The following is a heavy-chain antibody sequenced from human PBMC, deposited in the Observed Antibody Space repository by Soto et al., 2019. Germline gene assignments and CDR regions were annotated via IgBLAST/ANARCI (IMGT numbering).Heavy chain of an antibody. CDR1: RGSFSGSH. Sequence: PSQTLSLNCAVYRGSFSGSHWSWNRQPPGKGLEWIGEINHSGSTNYNPSLKSRVTISVDTSKNQFSLKLSSVTAADTAVYYCARVGFNWNDDYYGMDVWGQGTTVT. J-gene: IGHJ6*02. V-gene: IGHV4-34*01. CDR2: INHSGST. CDR3: ARVGFNWNDDYYGMDV. D-gene: IGHD1-20*01.